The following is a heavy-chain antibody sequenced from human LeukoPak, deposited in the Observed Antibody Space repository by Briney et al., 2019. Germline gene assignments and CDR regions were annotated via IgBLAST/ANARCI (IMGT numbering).Heavy chain of an antibody. J-gene: IGHJ4*02. Sequence: KPGGSLRLSCAASGFTFSNAWMNWVRQAPGKGLEWVSFISSSSSYIYYADSVKGRFTISRDSAKNSLYLQMNSLRAEDTAVYYCARDSEGFGDYWGQGTLVTVSS. D-gene: IGHD3-10*01. CDR2: ISSSSSYI. CDR1: GFTFSNAW. CDR3: ARDSEGFGDY. V-gene: IGHV3-21*01.